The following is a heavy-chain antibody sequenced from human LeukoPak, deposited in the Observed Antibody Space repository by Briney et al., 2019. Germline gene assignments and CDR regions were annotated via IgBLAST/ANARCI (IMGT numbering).Heavy chain of an antibody. V-gene: IGHV4-34*01. Sequence: PSETLSLTCAVYGGSFSGYYWSWIRQPPGKGLEWIGEINHSGSTNYNPSLKSRVTISVDTSKNQFSLKLCSVTAADTAVYYCARAYFDWSRRYNWFDPWGQGTLVTVSS. CDR1: GGSFSGYY. CDR3: ARAYFDWSRRYNWFDP. CDR2: INHSGST. D-gene: IGHD3-9*01. J-gene: IGHJ5*02.